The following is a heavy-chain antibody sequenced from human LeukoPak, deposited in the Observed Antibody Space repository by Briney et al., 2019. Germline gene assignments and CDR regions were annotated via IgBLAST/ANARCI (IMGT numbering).Heavy chain of an antibody. J-gene: IGHJ4*02. Sequence: GGSLRLSCAASGFSVSSNYMSRVRQAPGKGLEWVSVIYSGGSTLYADSVKGRFTISRDNAKNSLYLQMNSLRAEDTAVYYCARKYYYDSSGYYAGDYWGQGTLVTVSS. CDR2: IYSGGST. V-gene: IGHV3-53*01. CDR1: GFSVSSNY. CDR3: ARKYYYDSSGYYAGDY. D-gene: IGHD3-22*01.